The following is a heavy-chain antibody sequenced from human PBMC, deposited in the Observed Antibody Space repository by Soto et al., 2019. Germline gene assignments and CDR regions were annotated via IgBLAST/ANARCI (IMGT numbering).Heavy chain of an antibody. Sequence: PSETLSLTCTVSGGSISSYYWSWIRQPPGKGLEWIGYIYYSGSTNYNPSLKSRVTISVDTSKNQFSLKLSSVTAADTAVYYCARLTKRHCSGGSCYPQYFDYWGQGTLVTVSS. J-gene: IGHJ4*02. CDR2: IYYSGST. D-gene: IGHD2-15*01. CDR1: GGSISSYY. V-gene: IGHV4-59*08. CDR3: ARLTKRHCSGGSCYPQYFDY.